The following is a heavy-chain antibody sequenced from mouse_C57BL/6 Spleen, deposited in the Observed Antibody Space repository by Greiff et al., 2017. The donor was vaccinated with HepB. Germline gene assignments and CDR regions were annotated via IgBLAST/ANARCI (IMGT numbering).Heavy chain of an antibody. J-gene: IGHJ4*01. CDR1: GYTFTSYW. V-gene: IGHV1-55*01. D-gene: IGHD1-1*01. Sequence: QVQLQQPGAELVKPGASVKMSCKASGYTFTSYWITWVKQRPGQGLEWIGDIYPGSGSTNYNEKFKSKATLTVDTSSSTAYMQLSSLTSEDSAVYYCAGRDSFDYGSSPYAMDYWGQGTSVTVSS. CDR2: IYPGSGST. CDR3: AGRDSFDYGSSPYAMDY.